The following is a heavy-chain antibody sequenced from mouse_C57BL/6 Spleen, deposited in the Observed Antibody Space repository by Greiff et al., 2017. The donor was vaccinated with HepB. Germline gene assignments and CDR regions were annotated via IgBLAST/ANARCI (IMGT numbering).Heavy chain of an antibody. D-gene: IGHD2-4*01. J-gene: IGHJ1*03. Sequence: VQLQQSGPELVKPGASVKISCKASGYSFTDYNMNWVKQSNGKSLEWIGVINPNDGTTSYNQKFKGKATLTVDQSSSTAYMQLNSLTSEDSAVYYCARGDDYDPRGYFDVWGTGTTVTVSS. CDR1: GYSFTDYN. CDR3: ARGDDYDPRGYFDV. CDR2: INPNDGTT. V-gene: IGHV1-39*01.